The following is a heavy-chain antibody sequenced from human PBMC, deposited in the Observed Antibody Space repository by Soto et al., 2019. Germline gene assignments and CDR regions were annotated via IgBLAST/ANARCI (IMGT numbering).Heavy chain of an antibody. D-gene: IGHD3-10*01. J-gene: IGHJ6*02. CDR1: GYTFTSYY. Sequence: ASVKVSCKASGYTFTSYYMHWVRQAPGQGLEWMGIINPSGGSTSHAQKFQGRVTMTRDTSTSTVYMELSSLRSEDTAVYYCARWVDGSGSYFPSILNYYYGMDVWGQGTTVTVSS. V-gene: IGHV1-46*01. CDR2: INPSGGST. CDR3: ARWVDGSGSYFPSILNYYYGMDV.